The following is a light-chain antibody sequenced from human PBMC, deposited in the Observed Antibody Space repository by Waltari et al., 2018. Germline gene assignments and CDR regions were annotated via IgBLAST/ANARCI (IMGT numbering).Light chain of an antibody. CDR2: GAS. CDR3: QQSYYMPPIT. CDR1: QAISISY. Sequence: IVLTQSPGTLSLSPGERATLSCRASQAISISYLAWYQQRPGQPPRLLISGASNRATGIPDRFSGSGSGTDFSLTITRLEPEDFATYYCQQSYYMPPITFGGGTKVEIK. V-gene: IGKV3-20*01. J-gene: IGKJ4*01.